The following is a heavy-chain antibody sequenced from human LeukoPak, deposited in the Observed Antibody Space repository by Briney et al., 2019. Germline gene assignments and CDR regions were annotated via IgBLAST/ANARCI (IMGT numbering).Heavy chain of an antibody. V-gene: IGHV4-59*01. D-gene: IGHD4-17*01. CDR2: IYSSGST. Sequence: KPSETLSLTCTVSGGSISSYYWSWTRQPPGKGLEWIGYIYSSGSTNYNPSLKSRVTISVDTSKNQFSLKLSSVTAADTAVYYCARGTVTTVTSPPTTYCYMDVWGKGTTVTVSS. J-gene: IGHJ6*03. CDR1: GGSISSYY. CDR3: ARGTVTTVTSPPTTYCYMDV.